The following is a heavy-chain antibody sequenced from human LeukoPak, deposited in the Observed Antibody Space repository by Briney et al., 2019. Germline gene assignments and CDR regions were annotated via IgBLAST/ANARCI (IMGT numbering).Heavy chain of an antibody. J-gene: IGHJ4*02. D-gene: IGHD5-18*01. CDR2: INHSGST. CDR3: ARVGYSYGY. CDR1: GGSFSGYY. Sequence: SETLSLTRAVYGGSFSGYYWSWIRQPPGKGLEWIGEINHSGSTNYNPSLKSRVTISVDTSKNQFSLKLSSVTAADTAVYYCARVGYSYGYWGQGTLVTVSS. V-gene: IGHV4-34*01.